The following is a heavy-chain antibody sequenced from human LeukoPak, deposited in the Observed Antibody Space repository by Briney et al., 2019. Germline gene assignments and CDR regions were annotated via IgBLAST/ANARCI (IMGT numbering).Heavy chain of an antibody. V-gene: IGHV4-59*12. CDR1: RGSISAYY. CDR3: ARAFLESVIDY. D-gene: IGHD3-3*01. J-gene: IGHJ4*02. Sequence: SETLSLTCTVSRGSISAYYWTWIRQPPGKGLEFIGYFHFSGSTKYNPSLASRVTVSADTSKNHFSLNLTSVTAADTAVYFCARAFLESVIDYWGQGTPVTVSS. CDR2: FHFSGST.